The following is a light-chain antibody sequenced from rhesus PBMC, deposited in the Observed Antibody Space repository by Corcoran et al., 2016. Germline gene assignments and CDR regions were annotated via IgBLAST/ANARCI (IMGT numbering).Light chain of an antibody. J-gene: IGKJ1*01. CDR1: QGITND. CDR3: QHYYSTPPT. Sequence: DIQMTQSPSSLSASVGDRVTITCRASQGITNDLAWYQQKPGETPKLLIYEASSLQRGIPSRFSGSGYGTAFNLTISSRQSEDFATYYCQHYYSTPPTFGQGTKVEIK. CDR2: EAS. V-gene: IGKV1-25*01.